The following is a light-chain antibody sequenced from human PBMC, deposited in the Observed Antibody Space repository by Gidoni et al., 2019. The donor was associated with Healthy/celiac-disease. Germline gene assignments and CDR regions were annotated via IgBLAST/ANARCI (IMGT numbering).Light chain of an antibody. CDR1: SSDVGGYND. CDR3: SSYTSSSTLCV. Sequence: QSALTQPASVSGSPGPSITISCTGPSSDVGGYNDVSWYQQHPGKAPKLMIYEVSNRPSGVSNRFSGSKSGNTASLTISGLQAEDEADYYCSSYTSSSTLCVFGTGTKVTVL. J-gene: IGLJ1*01. CDR2: EVS. V-gene: IGLV2-14*01.